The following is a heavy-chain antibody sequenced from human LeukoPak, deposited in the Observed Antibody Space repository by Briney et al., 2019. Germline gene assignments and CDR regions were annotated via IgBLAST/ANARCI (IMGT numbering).Heavy chain of an antibody. V-gene: IGHV1-18*01. CDR3: ARDGGKISSSPPLVKGMDV. CDR1: GYTFTSYG. J-gene: IGHJ6*02. Sequence: GASVKVSCKASGYTFTSYGISWVRQAPGQGLEWMGWISAYNGNTNYAQKLQGRVTMTTDTSTSTAYMELRSLRSDDTAVYYCARDGGKISSSPPLVKGMDVWGQGTTVTVSS. CDR2: ISAYNGNT. D-gene: IGHD6-13*01.